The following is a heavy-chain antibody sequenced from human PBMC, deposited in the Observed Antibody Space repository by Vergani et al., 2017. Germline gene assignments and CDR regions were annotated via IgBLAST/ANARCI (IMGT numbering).Heavy chain of an antibody. Sequence: EVELVQSGPEMRKPGESLKISCKGSEYSFGNYWIGWVRQMPGKGLEWMGIIYPADSDTRYSPSFQGQVTISADKSISTAFLQWHSLKASDTALYCCARHTSYTDAWGQGTLVTVSS. V-gene: IGHV5-51*01. D-gene: IGHD1-1*01. CDR2: IYPADSDT. CDR3: ARHTSYTDA. CDR1: EYSFGNYW. J-gene: IGHJ5*02.